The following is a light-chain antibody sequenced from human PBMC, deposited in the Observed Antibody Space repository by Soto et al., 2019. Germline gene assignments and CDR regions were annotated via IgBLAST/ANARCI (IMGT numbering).Light chain of an antibody. Sequence: DIVMSQSPASLAVSLGERATINCKSSQSVLYRSNSKNYLAWYQQKPGQPPKLLIYWASTRESGVPDRFTGSGSATDFTLTISSLQAEDLAVYYCQQYYSTPQTFGQGTKVEVK. J-gene: IGKJ1*01. CDR1: QSVLYRSNSKNY. CDR3: QQYYSTPQT. CDR2: WAS. V-gene: IGKV4-1*01.